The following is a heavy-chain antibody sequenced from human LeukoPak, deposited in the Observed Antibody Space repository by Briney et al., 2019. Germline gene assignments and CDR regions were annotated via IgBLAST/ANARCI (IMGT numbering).Heavy chain of an antibody. D-gene: IGHD4-17*01. CDR1: GGSFSGYY. CDR3: AGSTVVTRLTCFDY. Sequence: SETLSLTCAVYGGSFSGYYWSWIRQTPGKGLEWIGEINHSGSPNYNPSLKSRVTISVATSKIQLSLKLSSVTAADTAVYYCAGSTVVTRLTCFDYWGQGTLVTVSS. J-gene: IGHJ4*02. CDR2: INHSGSP. V-gene: IGHV4-34*01.